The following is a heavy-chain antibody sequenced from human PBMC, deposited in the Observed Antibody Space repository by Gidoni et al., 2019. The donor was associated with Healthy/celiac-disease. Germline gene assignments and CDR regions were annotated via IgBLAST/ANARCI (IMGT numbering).Heavy chain of an antibody. D-gene: IGHD3-22*01. J-gene: IGHJ3*02. V-gene: IGHV3-33*01. CDR2: IWYDGSNK. Sequence: RQAPGKGLEWVAVIWYDGSNKYYADSVKGRFTISRDNSKNTLYLQMNSLRAEDTAVYYCARGGWYYYDSSGYYSAAFDIWGQGTMVTVSS. CDR3: ARGGWYYYDSSGYYSAAFDI.